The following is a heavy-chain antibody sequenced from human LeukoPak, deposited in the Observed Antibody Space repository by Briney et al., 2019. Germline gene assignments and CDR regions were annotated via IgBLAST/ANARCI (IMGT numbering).Heavy chain of an antibody. D-gene: IGHD2-2*01. CDR3: AKATWQYPVS. Sequence: GGSLRLSCAASGFTFSSYGMHWVCQAPGKGLEWVAVISYDGSNKYYADSVKGRFTISRDNSKNTLYLQMNSLRAEDTAVYYCAKATWQYPVSWGQGTLVTVSS. CDR1: GFTFSSYG. CDR2: ISYDGSNK. J-gene: IGHJ5*02. V-gene: IGHV3-30*18.